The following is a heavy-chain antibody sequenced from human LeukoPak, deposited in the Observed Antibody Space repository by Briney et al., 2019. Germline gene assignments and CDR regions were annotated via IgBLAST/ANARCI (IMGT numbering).Heavy chain of an antibody. CDR1: GFTFDDYA. D-gene: IGHD3-10*01. Sequence: PGGSLRLSCAASGFTFDDYAMHWVRQAPGKGLEWVSGISWNSGSIGYADSVKGRFTISRDNAKNSLYLQMNSLRAEDTALYYCAARSYYYGSGSYYSDAFDIWGQGTMVTVSS. CDR3: AARSYYYGSGSYYSDAFDI. J-gene: IGHJ3*02. V-gene: IGHV3-9*01. CDR2: ISWNSGSI.